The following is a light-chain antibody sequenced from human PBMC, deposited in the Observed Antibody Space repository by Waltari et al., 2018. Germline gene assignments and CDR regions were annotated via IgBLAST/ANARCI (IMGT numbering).Light chain of an antibody. V-gene: IGLV2-8*01. Sequence: QSALTQPPSASGSPGQSVTISCTGTSSDVGAYNYVSWYQQYPGTAPKLIIYDVNKRPSGCPDRFSGSKSGNTASLTVSGLRAEDEADYYCQAWDISTVVFGGGTKLTVV. CDR2: DVN. J-gene: IGLJ2*01. CDR1: SSDVGAYNY. CDR3: QAWDISTVV.